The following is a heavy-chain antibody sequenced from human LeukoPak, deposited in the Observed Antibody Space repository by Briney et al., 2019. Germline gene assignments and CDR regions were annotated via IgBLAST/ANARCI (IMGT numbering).Heavy chain of an antibody. D-gene: IGHD6-19*01. V-gene: IGHV3-21*01. J-gene: IGHJ4*02. CDR2: ISSSSSYI. Sequence: NPGGSLRLSCAASGFTFSSNSMNWVRQAPGKGLEWVSSISSSSSYIYYADSVKGRFTISRDNAKNSLYLQMNSLRAEDTAVYYGARFSSLSSEQWLSARFDYWGQGTLVTVSS. CDR3: ARFSSLSSEQWLSARFDY. CDR1: GFTFSSNS.